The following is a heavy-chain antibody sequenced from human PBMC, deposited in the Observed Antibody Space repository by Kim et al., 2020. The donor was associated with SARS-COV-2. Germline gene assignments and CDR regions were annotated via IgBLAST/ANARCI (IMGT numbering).Heavy chain of an antibody. Sequence: DSVEGRFTISRDNSKNTLYLEVNSLRAEDTAVDYCARAYGSGSYGDNWFDPWGQGTLVTVAS. V-gene: IGHV3-30*04. D-gene: IGHD3-10*01. J-gene: IGHJ5*02. CDR3: ARAYGSGSYGDNWFDP.